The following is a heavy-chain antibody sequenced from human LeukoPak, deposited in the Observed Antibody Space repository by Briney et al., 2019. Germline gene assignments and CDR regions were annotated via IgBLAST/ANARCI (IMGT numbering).Heavy chain of an antibody. Sequence: SVKVSCKASGGTFSSYAISWVRQAPGQGLEWMGGIIPIFGTANYAQKFQGRVTITADKSTSTAYMELSSLRSEDTAVYYCARSLRYCSSASCYVGGWDYYYYGMDVWGKGTTVTVSS. CDR3: ARSLRYCSSASCYVGGWDYYYYGMDV. V-gene: IGHV1-69*06. CDR2: IIPIFGTA. J-gene: IGHJ6*04. D-gene: IGHD2-2*01. CDR1: GGTFSSYA.